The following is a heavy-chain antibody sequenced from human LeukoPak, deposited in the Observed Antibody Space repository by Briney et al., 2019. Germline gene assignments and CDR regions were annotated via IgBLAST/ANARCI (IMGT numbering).Heavy chain of an antibody. CDR3: ARLGARSGSYDY. V-gene: IGHV3-74*01. J-gene: IGHJ4*02. CDR1: GFTFSSYA. D-gene: IGHD3-10*01. CDR2: IKIDGSST. Sequence: GGSLRLSCAASGFTFSSYAMSWVRQAPGKGLVWVSRIKIDGSSTFYADSVKGRFTISRDNAKNTLYLQMTSLRAEDTAVYYCARLGARSGSYDYWGQGTLVTVSS.